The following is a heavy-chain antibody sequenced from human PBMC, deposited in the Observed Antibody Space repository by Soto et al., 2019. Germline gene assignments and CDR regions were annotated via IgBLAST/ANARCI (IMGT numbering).Heavy chain of an antibody. Sequence: SGLTLVNPTQTLTLTCTFSGFSLSTSGMCVSWIRQPPGKALEWLALTDWDDDKYYSTSLKTRLTISKDTSKNQVVLTMTNMDPVDTATYYCARMVYGSGSYYGMDVWGQGTTVTVSS. V-gene: IGHV2-70*01. CDR1: GFSLSTSGMC. CDR2: TDWDDDK. J-gene: IGHJ6*02. D-gene: IGHD3-10*01. CDR3: ARMVYGSGSYYGMDV.